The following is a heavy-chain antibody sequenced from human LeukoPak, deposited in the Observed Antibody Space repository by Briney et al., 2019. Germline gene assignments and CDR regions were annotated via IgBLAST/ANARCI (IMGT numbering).Heavy chain of an antibody. CDR3: AKQESWSNFDS. CDR1: GFTFSSYA. V-gene: IGHV3-23*01. Sequence: PGGCLRLSCAASGFTFSSYAMSWVRQAPGKGLEWVSAISGSGGSTFSADSVKGRFTISRDNSTNTLYLQMNSLRAEDTAVYYCAKQESWSNFDSWGQGTLVTVSS. J-gene: IGHJ4*02. D-gene: IGHD2-15*01. CDR2: ISGSGGST.